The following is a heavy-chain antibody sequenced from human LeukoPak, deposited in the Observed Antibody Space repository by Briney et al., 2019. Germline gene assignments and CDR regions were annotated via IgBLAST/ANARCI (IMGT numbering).Heavy chain of an antibody. CDR2: INSDGSST. V-gene: IGHV3-74*01. CDR3: ARVAPKGYYFDY. J-gene: IGHJ4*02. Sequence: GGSLRLSCAASGFTFSSYWMHWVRQAPGKGLMWVSRINSDGSSTSYADSVKGRFTISRDNAKNTLYLQMNSLRAEDTAVYYCARVAPKGYYFDYWGQGTLVTVSS. CDR1: GFTFSSYW.